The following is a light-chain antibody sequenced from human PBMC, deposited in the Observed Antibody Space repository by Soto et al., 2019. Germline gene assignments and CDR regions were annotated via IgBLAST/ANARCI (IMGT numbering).Light chain of an antibody. V-gene: IGLV2-14*01. J-gene: IGLJ1*01. CDR1: SSDVGAYNL. Sequence: QSVLTQPASVSGSPGQSITISCTGTSSDVGAYNLVSWYQQYPGKAPKLMVYEVTNRPSGVSNRFSGSKSGNAASLTISGLQAEDEAGYYCSSYTTTSTLGVFGTGTKVTVL. CDR3: SSYTTTSTLGV. CDR2: EVT.